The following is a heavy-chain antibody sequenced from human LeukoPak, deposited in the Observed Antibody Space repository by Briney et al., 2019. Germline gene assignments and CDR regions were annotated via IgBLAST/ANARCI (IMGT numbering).Heavy chain of an antibody. J-gene: IGHJ5*02. CDR3: ARGLYYYDSSGYYYAHWFDP. CDR2: MNPNSGNT. D-gene: IGHD3-22*01. CDR1: GYTFTTYD. V-gene: IGHV1-8*01. Sequence: ASVKVSCKASGYTFTTYDINWVRQATGQGLEWMGWMNPNSGNTGYALKFQGRVTMTRNTSISTAYMELSSLRSEDTAVYYCARGLYYYDSSGYYYAHWFDPWGQGTLVTVSS.